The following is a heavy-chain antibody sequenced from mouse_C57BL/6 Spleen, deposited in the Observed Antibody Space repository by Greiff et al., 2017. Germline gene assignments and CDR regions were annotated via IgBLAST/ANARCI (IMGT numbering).Heavy chain of an antibody. CDR3: TRRPFAY. Sequence: VQLQESGGGLVQPGGSLKLSCAASGFTFSDAWMDWVRQSPEKGLEWVAEIRNKANNHATYYAESVKGRFTISRDDSTISVYLHMNSLRAEDTGIYYCTRRPFAYWGQGTLVTVSA. V-gene: IGHV6-6*01. J-gene: IGHJ3*01. CDR1: GFTFSDAW. CDR2: IRNKANNHAT.